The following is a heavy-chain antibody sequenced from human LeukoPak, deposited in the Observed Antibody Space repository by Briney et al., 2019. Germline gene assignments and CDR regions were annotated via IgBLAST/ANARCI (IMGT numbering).Heavy chain of an antibody. D-gene: IGHD6-19*01. CDR1: GFTFSSYG. CDR3: VKELQAGWYYFDY. V-gene: IGHV3-33*06. J-gene: IGHJ4*02. CDR2: IWYDGSNK. Sequence: GGSLRLSCAASGFTFSSYGMHWVRQAPGKGLEWVAVIWYDGSNKYYADSVKGRFTISRDNSKNTLYLQMNSLRAEETAVYYCVKELQAGWYYFDYWGQGTLVTVSS.